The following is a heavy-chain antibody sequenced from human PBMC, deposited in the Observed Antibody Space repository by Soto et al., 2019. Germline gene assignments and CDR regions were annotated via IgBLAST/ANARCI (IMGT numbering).Heavy chain of an antibody. D-gene: IGHD3-3*01. CDR2: ISGSGGST. CDR1: GFTFSSYA. Sequence: GALRLSCAASGFTFSSYAMSWVRQAPGKGLEWVSAISGSGGSTYYADSVKGRFTISRDNSKNTLYLQMNSLRAEDTAVYYCAKGLRFFARPNGPFDYWGQGTLVTVS. CDR3: AKGLRFFARPNGPFDY. V-gene: IGHV3-23*01. J-gene: IGHJ4*02.